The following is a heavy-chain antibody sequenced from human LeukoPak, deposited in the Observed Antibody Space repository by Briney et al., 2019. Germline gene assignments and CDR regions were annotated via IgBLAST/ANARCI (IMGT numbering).Heavy chain of an antibody. Sequence: SETLSLTCTVSGGSTSSSSYYWGWIRQPPGKGLEWIGSIYYSGSTYYNPSLKSRVTISVDTSKNQFSLKVSSVTAADTAVYYCARSMVLIAAAGKGFDYWGQGTLVTVSS. V-gene: IGHV4-39*07. CDR1: GGSTSSSSYY. D-gene: IGHD6-13*01. CDR2: IYYSGST. CDR3: ARSMVLIAAAGKGFDY. J-gene: IGHJ4*02.